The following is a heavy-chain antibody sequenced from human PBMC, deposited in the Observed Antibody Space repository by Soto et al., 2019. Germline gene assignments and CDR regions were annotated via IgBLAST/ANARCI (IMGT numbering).Heavy chain of an antibody. J-gene: IGHJ4*02. V-gene: IGHV3-48*03. CDR3: ARGRRYYDSSGYPSLDY. CDR1: GFTFSSYE. Sequence: EVQLVESGGGLVQPGGSLRLSCAASGFTFSSYEMNWVRQAPGKGLEWVSYISSSGSTIYYADSVKRRFTISRDNAKNSLYLQMNSLRAEDTAVYYCARGRRYYDSSGYPSLDYWGQGTLVTVSS. CDR2: ISSSGSTI. D-gene: IGHD3-22*01.